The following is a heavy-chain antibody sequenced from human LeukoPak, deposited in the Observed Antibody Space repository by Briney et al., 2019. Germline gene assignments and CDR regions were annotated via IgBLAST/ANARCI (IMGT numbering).Heavy chain of an antibody. Sequence: GASVKVSCKASGYTFTSYAMHWVRQAPGQRLEWMGWINAGNGNTKYSQEFQGRVTITRDTSASTAYMELSSLRSKDMAVYYCAREEYSSSWYMDYWGQGTLVTVSS. J-gene: IGHJ4*02. CDR2: INAGNGNT. CDR1: GYTFTSYA. D-gene: IGHD6-13*01. V-gene: IGHV1-3*03. CDR3: AREEYSSSWYMDY.